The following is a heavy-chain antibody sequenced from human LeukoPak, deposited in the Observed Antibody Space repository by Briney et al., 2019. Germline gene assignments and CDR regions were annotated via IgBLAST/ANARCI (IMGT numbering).Heavy chain of an antibody. CDR2: IIPILGIA. Sequence: GASVKVSCKASGGTFTSYTISWVRQAPGQGLEWRGGIIPILGIANYAQKFQGRVTITADKSTSTAYMELSSLRSEDTAVYYCARDAGFRSPRHYYYGMDVWGQGTTVTVSS. CDR3: ARDAGFRSPRHYYYGMDV. CDR1: GGTFTSYT. V-gene: IGHV1-69*10. J-gene: IGHJ6*02.